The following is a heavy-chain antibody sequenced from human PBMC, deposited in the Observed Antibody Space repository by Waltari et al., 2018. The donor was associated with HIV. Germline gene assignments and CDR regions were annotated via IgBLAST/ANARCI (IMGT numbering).Heavy chain of an antibody. CDR3: ARDLLYAYSSSPNFDY. Sequence: EVQLVESGGGLVQPGGSLRLSCAASGFTFSSSWLQWVRHALGKGLVLVSRINSDGSSTSYADSVKGRFTISRDNAKNTLYLQMNSLRAEDTAVYYCARDLLYAYSSSPNFDYWGQGTLVTVSS. CDR1: GFTFSSSW. J-gene: IGHJ4*02. CDR2: INSDGSST. D-gene: IGHD6-6*01. V-gene: IGHV3-74*01.